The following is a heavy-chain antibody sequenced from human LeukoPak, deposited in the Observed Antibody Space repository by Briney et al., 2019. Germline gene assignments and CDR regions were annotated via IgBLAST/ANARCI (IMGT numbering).Heavy chain of an antibody. V-gene: IGHV3-64*01. CDR3: ARDQVGYCSGGSCYSYYYYMDV. D-gene: IGHD2-15*01. J-gene: IGHJ6*03. Sequence: GGSLRLSCAASGFTFSSYAMHWVRRAPGKGLEYVSAISSNGGSTYYANSVKGRFTISRDNSKNTLYLQMGSLRAEDMAVYYCARDQVGYCSGGSCYSYYYYMDVWGKGTTVTVSS. CDR1: GFTFSSYA. CDR2: ISSNGGST.